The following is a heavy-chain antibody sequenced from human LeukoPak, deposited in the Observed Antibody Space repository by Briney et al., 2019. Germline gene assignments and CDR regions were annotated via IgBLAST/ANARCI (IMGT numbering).Heavy chain of an antibody. V-gene: IGHV1-18*01. CDR1: GYTFTSYG. CDR3: ARDSGPYYDFWSGYYTPPRPYYYYGMDV. CDR2: ISAYNGNT. J-gene: IGHJ6*02. D-gene: IGHD3-3*01. Sequence: ASVKVSCKASGYTFTSYGISWVRQAPGQGLEWIGWISAYNGNTNYAQKLQGRVTMTTGTSTSTAYMELRSLRSDDTAVYYCARDSGPYYDFWSGYYTPPRPYYYYGMDVWGQGTTVTVSS.